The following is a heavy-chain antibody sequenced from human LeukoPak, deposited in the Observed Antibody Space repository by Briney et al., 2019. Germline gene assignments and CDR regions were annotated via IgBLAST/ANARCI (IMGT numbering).Heavy chain of an antibody. CDR2: IYYSGST. V-gene: IGHV4-39*01. Sequence: SETLSLTCTVSGGSISSSSYYWGWIRQPPGKGLEWIGSIYYSGSTYYNPSLKSRVTISVDTSKNQFSLKLSSVTAADTAVYYCARVRELGIDYWGQGTLVTVSS. D-gene: IGHD7-27*01. CDR1: GGSISSSSYY. J-gene: IGHJ4*02. CDR3: ARVRELGIDY.